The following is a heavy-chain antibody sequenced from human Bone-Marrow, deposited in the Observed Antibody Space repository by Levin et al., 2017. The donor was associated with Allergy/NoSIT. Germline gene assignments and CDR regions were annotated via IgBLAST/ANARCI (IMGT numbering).Heavy chain of an antibody. J-gene: IGHJ6*02. D-gene: IGHD3-9*01. CDR1: GDSISSNSHF. CDR2: IHFGGST. CDR3: ARQKKLRYFASFAPGLDV. Sequence: SETLSLTCTVSGDSISSNSHFWGWIRQPPGKGLEWIGSIHFGGSTNQNPSLKSRVTISVDTSKKQFYLNVTSVTAADTALYYCARQKKLRYFASFAPGLDVWGQGTAVTVSS. V-gene: IGHV4-39*01.